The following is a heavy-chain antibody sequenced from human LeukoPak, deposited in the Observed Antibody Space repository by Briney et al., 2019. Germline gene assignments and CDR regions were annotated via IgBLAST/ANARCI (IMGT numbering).Heavy chain of an antibody. CDR2: IYYSGST. V-gene: IGHV4-39*07. D-gene: IGHD3-22*01. CDR1: GGSISSSSYY. Sequence: SETLSLTCTVSGGSISSSSYYWGWIRQPPGKGLEWIGSIYYSGSTYYNPSLKSRVTISVDTCKNQFSLKLSSVTAAGTAVYYCARESGLAYYYDSSGYSYFDYWGQGTLVTVSS. CDR3: ARESGLAYYYDSSGYSYFDY. J-gene: IGHJ4*02.